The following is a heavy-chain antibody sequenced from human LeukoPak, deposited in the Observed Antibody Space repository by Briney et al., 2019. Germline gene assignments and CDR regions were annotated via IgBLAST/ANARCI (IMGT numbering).Heavy chain of an antibody. CDR1: GFTFSNPW. Sequence: GGSLRLSCAASGFTFSNPWMSWVRQAPGKGLEWVAEIKDDGSDKYYVGSVKGRFTISRDNAKNSAYLQMNSLRAEDTAVYYCVSFYARWGQGTLVTVSS. D-gene: IGHD2/OR15-2a*01. CDR3: VSFYAR. CDR2: IKDDGSDK. J-gene: IGHJ4*02. V-gene: IGHV3-7*01.